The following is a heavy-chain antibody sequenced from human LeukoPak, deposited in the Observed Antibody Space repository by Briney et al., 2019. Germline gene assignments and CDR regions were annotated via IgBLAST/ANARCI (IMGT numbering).Heavy chain of an antibody. CDR2: ISAYNGNT. J-gene: IGHJ4*02. V-gene: IGHV1-18*01. Sequence: ASVKVSCKASGYTFTSYGISWVRQAPGQGLEWMGWISAYNGNTNYAQKLQGRVTMTTDTSTSTAYMELRSLRSDDTAVYYCAARHPFGGWYVYWGQGTLATVSS. CDR3: AARHPFGGWYVY. CDR1: GYTFTSYG. D-gene: IGHD6-19*01.